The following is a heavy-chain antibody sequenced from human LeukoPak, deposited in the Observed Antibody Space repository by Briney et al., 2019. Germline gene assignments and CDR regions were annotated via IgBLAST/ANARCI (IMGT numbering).Heavy chain of an antibody. J-gene: IGHJ4*02. CDR1: GGSISSSSYY. CDR2: IYYSGST. Sequence: ASETLSLTCTVSGGSISSSSYYWGWIRQPPGKGLEWIGSIYYSGSTYYNPSLKSRVTLSVDTSKNQFSLKLSSVTAADTAVYYCAGDQDYSASGKFNYWGQGTLVTVSS. V-gene: IGHV4-39*07. CDR3: AGDQDYSASGKFNY. D-gene: IGHD4/OR15-4a*01.